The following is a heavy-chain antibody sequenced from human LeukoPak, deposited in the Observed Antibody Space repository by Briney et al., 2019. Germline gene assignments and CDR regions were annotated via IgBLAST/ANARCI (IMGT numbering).Heavy chain of an antibody. CDR3: VFGGWYFSY. V-gene: IGHV3-7*01. D-gene: IGHD6-19*01. Sequence: PGGSLRLSCAASGYIFSDHWMSWVRQTPGKGREWVANIKEDGSESYYVDSVKGRFTISRDNAKKSLYLQMDSLRAEDTAVYHCVFGGWYFSYWGQGTLVTVSS. CDR2: IKEDGSES. J-gene: IGHJ4*02. CDR1: GYIFSDHW.